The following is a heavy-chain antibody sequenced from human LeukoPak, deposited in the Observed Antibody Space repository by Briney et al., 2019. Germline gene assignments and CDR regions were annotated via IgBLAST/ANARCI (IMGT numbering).Heavy chain of an antibody. CDR3: ARGPTYYYDSSGYSYYYYYMDV. Sequence: ASVKVSCKASGYTFTSYGISWVRQAPGQGLEWMGWISAYNGNTNYAQKLQGRVTMTTDTSTSTACLELRSLRSDDTAVYYCARGPTYYYDSSGYSYYYYYMDVWGKGTTVTVSS. D-gene: IGHD3-22*01. CDR1: GYTFTSYG. J-gene: IGHJ6*03. CDR2: ISAYNGNT. V-gene: IGHV1-18*01.